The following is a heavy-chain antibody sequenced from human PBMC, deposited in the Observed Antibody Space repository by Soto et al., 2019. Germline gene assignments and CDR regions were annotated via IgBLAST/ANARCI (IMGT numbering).Heavy chain of an antibody. Sequence: EVQLLESGGGLVQPGGSLRLSCAASGFTFSSYAMSWVRQAPGKGLEWVSAISGSGGSTYYADSVKGRFTISRDNSKNTLYLQMNSLRAEDTAVYYCAKWDVIVVVSAAAPSIFDYWGQGTLVTVSS. V-gene: IGHV3-23*01. J-gene: IGHJ4*02. CDR2: ISGSGGST. CDR3: AKWDVIVVVSAAAPSIFDY. CDR1: GFTFSSYA. D-gene: IGHD2-2*01.